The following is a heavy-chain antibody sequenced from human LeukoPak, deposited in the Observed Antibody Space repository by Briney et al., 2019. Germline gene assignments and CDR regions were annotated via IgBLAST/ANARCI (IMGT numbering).Heavy chain of an antibody. Sequence: SETLSLTCTVSGGSISSYYWSWIRQPAGKGLEWIGRIYTSGSTNYNPSLKGRVTMSVDTSKNQFSLKLSSVTAADTAVYYCARDGSRYGDYAFDIWGQGTMVTVSS. CDR1: GGSISSYY. D-gene: IGHD4-17*01. CDR2: IYTSGST. J-gene: IGHJ3*02. V-gene: IGHV4-4*07. CDR3: ARDGSRYGDYAFDI.